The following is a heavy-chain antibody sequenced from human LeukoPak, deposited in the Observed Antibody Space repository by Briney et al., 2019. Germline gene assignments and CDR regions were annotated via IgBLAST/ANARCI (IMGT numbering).Heavy chain of an antibody. Sequence: GGSLRLSCAASGFTFSSYAMHWVRQAPGKGLEWVAVISYDGSNKYYADSVKGRFTISRDNSKNTLYLQMNSLRAEDTAVYYCAKDQGVPSSGWYADVYFQHWGQGTLVTVSS. D-gene: IGHD6-19*01. J-gene: IGHJ1*01. CDR1: GFTFSSYA. V-gene: IGHV3-30-3*01. CDR2: ISYDGSNK. CDR3: AKDQGVPSSGWYADVYFQH.